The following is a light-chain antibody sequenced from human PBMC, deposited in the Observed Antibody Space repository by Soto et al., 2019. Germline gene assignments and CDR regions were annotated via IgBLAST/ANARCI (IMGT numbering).Light chain of an antibody. V-gene: IGLV1-40*01. J-gene: IGLJ3*02. Sequence: QSVLTQPPSVSGAPGQRVTISCTGSSSNIGAGYNVHWYQQVPETAPKLLIYGDSNRPSGVPDRFSGSKSGTSASLAITGLQAEDEADYYCQSYDSSLGGWLFGGGTKLTVL. CDR3: QSYDSSLGGWL. CDR2: GDS. CDR1: SSNIGAGYN.